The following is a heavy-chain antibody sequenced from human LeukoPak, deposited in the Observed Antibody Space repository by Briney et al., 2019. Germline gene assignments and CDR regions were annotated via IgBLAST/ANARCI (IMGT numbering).Heavy chain of an antibody. CDR1: GYTFTSYD. CDR2: MNPNSGNT. V-gene: IGHV1-8*01. J-gene: IGHJ4*02. Sequence: ASVKVSCKASGYTFTSYDINWVRQATGQGLEWMGWMNPNSGNTGYAQKFQGRVTMTRNTSISTAYMELSRLRSEDTAVYYCARGGRRITIFEGWGQGTLVTVSS. CDR3: ARGGRRITIFEG. D-gene: IGHD3-3*01.